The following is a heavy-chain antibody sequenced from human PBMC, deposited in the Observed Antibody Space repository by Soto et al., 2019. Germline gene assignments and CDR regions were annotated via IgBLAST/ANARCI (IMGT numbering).Heavy chain of an antibody. CDR1: GGSISSYY. CDR2: IYYSGST. Sequence: SETLSLTCTVSGGSISSYYWSWIRQPPGKGLEWFGYIYYSGSTNYTPSLKSRVTISVDTSKNQFSLKLSSVTAADTAVHYCARDRGLGYCSGGSCYRNYYYYGMDVWGQGTTVTVSS. D-gene: IGHD2-15*01. V-gene: IGHV4-59*01. CDR3: ARDRGLGYCSGGSCYRNYYYYGMDV. J-gene: IGHJ6*02.